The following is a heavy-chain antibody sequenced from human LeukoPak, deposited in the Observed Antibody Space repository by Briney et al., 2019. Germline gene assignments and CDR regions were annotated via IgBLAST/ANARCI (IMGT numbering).Heavy chain of an antibody. CDR3: AREPYCSGGGCYHAFDI. CDR1: GFTVSSNY. D-gene: IGHD2-15*01. V-gene: IGHV3-53*01. CDR2: IYSGGST. Sequence: GGSLRLSCAASGFTVSSNYMNWVRQAPGKGLEWVSVIYSGGSTNYADSVKGRFTISRDNSKNTVYLQMNSLRAEDTAVYYCAREPYCSGGGCYHAFDIWGQGTMVTVSS. J-gene: IGHJ3*02.